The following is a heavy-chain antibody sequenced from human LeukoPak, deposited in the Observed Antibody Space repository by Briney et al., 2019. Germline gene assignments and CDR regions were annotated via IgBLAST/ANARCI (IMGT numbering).Heavy chain of an antibody. CDR1: GGSISSSSYY. CDR3: ARDRASGSGKYYFDY. J-gene: IGHJ4*02. CDR2: IYYSGST. V-gene: IGHV4-39*07. D-gene: IGHD3-10*01. Sequence: PSETLSLTCTVSGGSISSSSYYWGWIRQPPGKGLEWIGSIYYSGSTYYNPSLKSRVTISVDTSKNQFSLKLSSVTAADTAVYYCARDRASGSGKYYFDYWGQGTLVTVSS.